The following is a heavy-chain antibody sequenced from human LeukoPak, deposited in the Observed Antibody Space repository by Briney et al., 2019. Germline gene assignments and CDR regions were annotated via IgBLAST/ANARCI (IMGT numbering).Heavy chain of an antibody. CDR2: ISGSGGST. J-gene: IGHJ3*02. V-gene: IGHV3-23*01. Sequence: GGSLRLSCAASGFPFSSYAMSWVRQAPGKGLEWVSAISGSGGSTYYADSVKGRFTISRDNSKNTLYLQMNSLRAEDTAVYYCAKERNYYDSSGYYADAFDMWGQGTMVTVSS. CDR3: AKERNYYDSSGYYADAFDM. D-gene: IGHD3-22*01. CDR1: GFPFSSYA.